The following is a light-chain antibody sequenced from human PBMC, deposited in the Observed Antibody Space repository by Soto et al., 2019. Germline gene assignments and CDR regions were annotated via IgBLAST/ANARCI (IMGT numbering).Light chain of an antibody. Sequence: QSVLTQSASVSGSPGQSITISCTGTSSDVGGYNYVSWYQQHPGRAPKLVIYEVNNRPSGVSNRFSGSKSGNTASLTISGLQAEDEADYYCSSYSSITSYVIFGGGTKLTVL. CDR2: EVN. J-gene: IGLJ2*01. V-gene: IGLV2-14*01. CDR1: SSDVGGYNY. CDR3: SSYSSITSYVI.